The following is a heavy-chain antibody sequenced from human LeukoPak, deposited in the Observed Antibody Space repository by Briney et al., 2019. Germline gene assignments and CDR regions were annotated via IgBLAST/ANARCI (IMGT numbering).Heavy chain of an antibody. D-gene: IGHD3-10*01. V-gene: IGHV3-23*01. Sequence: GGSLRLSCTASGFTLGDYAMSWVRQAPGKGLEWVSAISGSGGTTYYADSVKGRFTISRDNSKNTLYLQMNSLRAEDTAVYYCAKGPTLYASGTYTYFHYWGQGTLVTVSS. CDR3: AKGPTLYASGTYTYFHY. CDR2: ISGSGGTT. CDR1: GFTLGDYA. J-gene: IGHJ4*02.